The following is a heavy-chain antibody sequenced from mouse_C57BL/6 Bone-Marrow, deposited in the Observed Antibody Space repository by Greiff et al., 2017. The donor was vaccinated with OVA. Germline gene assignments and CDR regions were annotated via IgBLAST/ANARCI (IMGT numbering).Heavy chain of an antibody. CDR2: IRNKANGYTT. V-gene: IGHV7-3*01. CDR3: ASPGPWFAY. J-gene: IGHJ3*01. Sequence: EVKLMESGGGLVQPGGSLSLSCAASGFTFTDYYMSWVRQPPGKALEWLGFIRNKANGYTTEYSASVKGRFTISRDNSQSILYLQMNALRAEDSATYYCASPGPWFAYWGQGTLVTVSA. CDR1: GFTFTDYY.